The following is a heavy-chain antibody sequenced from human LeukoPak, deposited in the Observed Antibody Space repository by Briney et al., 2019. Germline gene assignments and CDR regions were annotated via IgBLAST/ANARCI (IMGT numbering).Heavy chain of an antibody. D-gene: IGHD2-2*01. CDR2: IYNRGST. CDR3: ARTLVPAAALDY. J-gene: IGHJ4*02. V-gene: IGHV4-4*09. Sequence: SETLSLTCTVSGGSLGSYYWSWIRQPPGKGLEWLGYIYNRGSTNYNPSLTSRLTVSVDMSKNQFSLKLSSVTAADTAVYYCARTLVPAAALDYWGQGTLVTVSS. CDR1: GGSLGSYY.